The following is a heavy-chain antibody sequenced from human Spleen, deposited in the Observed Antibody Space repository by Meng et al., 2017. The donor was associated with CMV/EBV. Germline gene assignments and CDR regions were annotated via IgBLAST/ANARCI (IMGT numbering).Heavy chain of an antibody. V-gene: IGHV4-39*07. CDR3: ARAPDVLVVPAPMPFDY. D-gene: IGHD2-2*01. CDR1: GGSIDISYF. J-gene: IGHJ4*02. Sequence: ESLKISCTVSGGSIDISYFWGWIRQPPGKGLEWIGNIYYNGTTSYNPSLRNRVSMSVGASRRQLSLKLTSVTAADTAVYFCARAPDVLVVPAPMPFDYWGQGTLVTVSS. CDR2: IYYNGTT.